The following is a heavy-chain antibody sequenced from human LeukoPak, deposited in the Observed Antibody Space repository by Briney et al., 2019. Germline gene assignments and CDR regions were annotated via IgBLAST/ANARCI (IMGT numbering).Heavy chain of an antibody. Sequence: GGSLRLSCAVSGFTFSSYWMSWVRQAPGKGLEWVANMKPDGSEKYYVDSVNGRFTISRDTSKNSLYLQMNSLRAEDTAVYYCAKDPRQSQPVYTTGDHWGPGTLVPVSS. CDR3: AKDPRQSQPVYTTGDH. J-gene: IGHJ4*02. D-gene: IGHD2-2*02. CDR2: MKPDGSEK. V-gene: IGHV3-7*01. CDR1: GFTFSSYW.